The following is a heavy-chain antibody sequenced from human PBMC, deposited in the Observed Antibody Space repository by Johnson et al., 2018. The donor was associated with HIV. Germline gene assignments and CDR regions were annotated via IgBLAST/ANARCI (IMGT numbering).Heavy chain of an antibody. V-gene: IGHV3-66*01. D-gene: IGHD2-8*02. J-gene: IGHJ3*02. CDR3: ARVARVVVYAEDAFDI. CDR2: IYTGGST. CDR1: GFTVSSNY. Sequence: VLLVESGGGLVQPGGSLRLSCAASGFTVSSNYMSWVRQAPGKGLEWVSVIYTGGSTYYADSVTGRFTISRDNSKNTLFLQMNSRRAEDTAVYYCARVARVVVYAEDAFDIWGQGTMVTVSS.